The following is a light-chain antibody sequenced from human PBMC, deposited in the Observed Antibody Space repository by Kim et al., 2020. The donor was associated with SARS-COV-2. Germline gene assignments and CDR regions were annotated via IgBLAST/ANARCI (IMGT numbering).Light chain of an antibody. CDR3: QSYDDNKWV. J-gene: IGLJ2*01. Sequence: GMTVILTCTRSGGSIATDFVQWFQQRPGSSPTTVIYGDQQRPSGVPDRFSGSVDSSSNSASLTISGLKTEDGADYYCQSYDDNKWVFGGGTQLTVL. CDR2: GDQ. V-gene: IGLV6-57*01. CDR1: GGSIATDF.